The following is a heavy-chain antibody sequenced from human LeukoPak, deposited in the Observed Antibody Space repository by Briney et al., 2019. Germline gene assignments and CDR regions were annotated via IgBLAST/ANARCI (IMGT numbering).Heavy chain of an antibody. CDR2: MNPNSGNT. D-gene: IGHD4-17*01. V-gene: IGHV1-8*03. CDR3: ARGVRYGDYGGDWFDP. J-gene: IGHJ5*02. Sequence: ASVKVSCKASGYTFTSYDINWVRQATGQGLEWMGWMNPNSGNTGYAQKFQGRVTITRNTSISTAYMELSSLRSEDTAVYYCARGVRYGDYGGDWFDPWGQGTLVTVSS. CDR1: GYTFTSYD.